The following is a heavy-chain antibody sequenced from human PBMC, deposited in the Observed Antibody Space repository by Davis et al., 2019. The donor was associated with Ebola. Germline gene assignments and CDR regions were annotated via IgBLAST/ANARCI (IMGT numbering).Heavy chain of an antibody. CDR2: INHSGST. CDR1: GGSISSYY. Sequence: MPSETLSLTCTVSGGSISSYYWSWIRQPPGKGLEWIGEINHSGSTNYNPSLKSRVTISVDTSKNQFSLKLSSVTAADTAVYYCARRSSSFYFDYWGQGTLVTVSS. V-gene: IGHV4-34*01. D-gene: IGHD6-13*01. CDR3: ARRSSSFYFDY. J-gene: IGHJ4*02.